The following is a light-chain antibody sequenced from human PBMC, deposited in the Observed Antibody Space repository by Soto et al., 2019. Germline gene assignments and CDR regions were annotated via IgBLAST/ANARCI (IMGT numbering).Light chain of an antibody. V-gene: IGLV2-14*03. J-gene: IGLJ1*01. CDR1: SNDVGGYKY. CDR3: SSYSSNNILSYV. Sequence: QSVLTQPASVSGAPGQSITISCTGTSNDVGGYKYVSWYQQRPGTAPKLIMFEVNNRPSGVSDRFSGSRSANTASLTISGPQAQDEADYYCSSYSSNNILSYVCGIGHNVT. CDR2: EVN.